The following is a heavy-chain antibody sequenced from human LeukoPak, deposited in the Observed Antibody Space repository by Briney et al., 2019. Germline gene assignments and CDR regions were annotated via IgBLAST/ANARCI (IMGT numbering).Heavy chain of an antibody. CDR3: ATVGYSYGAFDY. CDR1: GYTLSEIS. D-gene: IGHD5-18*01. J-gene: IGHJ4*02. V-gene: IGHV1-24*01. CDR2: IDREDGQT. Sequence: GASVKVSCKVSGYTLSEISMYWVRQAPGKGLEWMGGIDREDGQTIYAQKFQGRVTMTEDTSTDTAYMEVSRLTSEDTAFYYCATVGYSYGAFDYWGQGTLLTVSS.